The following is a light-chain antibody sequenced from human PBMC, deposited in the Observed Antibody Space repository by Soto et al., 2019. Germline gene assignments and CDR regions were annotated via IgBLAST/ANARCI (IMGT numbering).Light chain of an antibody. CDR3: NSYTSSSTYV. CDR2: DVS. Sequence: SSLTQPSSVSGSPGQSITISCPGTSSDVGFYNYVSWYQHHPGKVPKVMIYDVSDRPSGVSNRFSGSKSGNTASLTISGLQAEDEADYYCNSYTSSSTYVFGTGTKVTVL. J-gene: IGLJ1*01. CDR1: SSDVGFYNY. V-gene: IGLV2-14*03.